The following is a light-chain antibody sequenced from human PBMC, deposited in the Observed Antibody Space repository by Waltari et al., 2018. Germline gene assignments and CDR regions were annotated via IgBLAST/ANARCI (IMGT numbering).Light chain of an antibody. V-gene: IGLV2-23*02. Sequence: QSALTQPASVSGSPGQSITISCTGTTSDVGSYNLVSWYQQHPGKAPKLMIYEVSKRPSRVSNRFSGSKSGNTASLTISGLQAEDEAYYYCCSYAGSSPYVFGTGTKVTVL. CDR1: TSDVGSYNL. J-gene: IGLJ1*01. CDR3: CSYAGSSPYV. CDR2: EVS.